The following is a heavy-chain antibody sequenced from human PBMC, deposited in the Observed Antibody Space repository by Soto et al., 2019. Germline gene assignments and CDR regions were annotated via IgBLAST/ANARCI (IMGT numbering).Heavy chain of an antibody. CDR2: IGGNTESGTT. CDR1: GFTFSKAF. Sequence: DVLLVESGGGLVEPGGSLRLSCAASGFTFSKAFLSWVRQAPGKGLEWVGQIGGNTESGTTKYPAPVRGRFAISRDDSKNPVYLQMSRPKIEDTGVYYCTVSGRSTNSHHWFDPWGPGTPVIVSS. D-gene: IGHD6-25*01. V-gene: IGHV3-15*04. J-gene: IGHJ5*02. CDR3: TVSGRSTNSHHWFDP.